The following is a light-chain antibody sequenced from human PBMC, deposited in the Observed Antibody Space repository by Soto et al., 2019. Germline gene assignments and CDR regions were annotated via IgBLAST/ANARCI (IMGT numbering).Light chain of an antibody. V-gene: IGKV3-11*01. Sequence: EIVLTQSPATLSLPPGERATLSCRASRSVSSYLAWYQQKAGQAPRLLIYEASNRATGIPARFSGSGSGTDFTLTISCLKPEDFAVYYCQQRSYWLWTFGQGTKVEIK. CDR3: QQRSYWLWT. CDR2: EAS. J-gene: IGKJ1*01. CDR1: RSVSSY.